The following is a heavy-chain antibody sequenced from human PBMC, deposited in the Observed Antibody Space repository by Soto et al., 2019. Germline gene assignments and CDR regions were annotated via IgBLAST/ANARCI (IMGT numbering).Heavy chain of an antibody. Sequence: EVQLVESGGGLVQPGGSLRLSCAASGFTFSTYDMHWVRQAPGKGLEWVSAIGTIRDTYYLDSVKGRFTISRENAKHSVYLQRNSQRAGDTAVDYCARGRSNQEESSPPAKFDPGGRGTLVTVSS. CDR2: IGTIRDT. CDR3: ARGRSNQEESSPPAKFDP. CDR1: GFTFSTYD. V-gene: IGHV3-13*01. D-gene: IGHD3-10*01. J-gene: IGHJ5*02.